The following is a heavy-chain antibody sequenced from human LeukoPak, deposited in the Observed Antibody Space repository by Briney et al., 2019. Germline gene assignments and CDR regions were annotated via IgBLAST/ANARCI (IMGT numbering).Heavy chain of an antibody. J-gene: IGHJ4*02. CDR2: ISSSSSYI. Sequence: GGSLRLSCAASGFTFSSYSMNWVRQAPGKGLEWVSSISSSSSYIYYADSVQGRFTISRDDAKNSLYLQMNSLRAEDTAVYYCARDPTGHYYGSGSYGYWGQGTLVTVSS. D-gene: IGHD3-10*01. V-gene: IGHV3-21*01. CDR1: GFTFSSYS. CDR3: ARDPTGHYYGSGSYGY.